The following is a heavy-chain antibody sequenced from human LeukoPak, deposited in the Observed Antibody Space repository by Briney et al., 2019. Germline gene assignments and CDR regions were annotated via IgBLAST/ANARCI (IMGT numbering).Heavy chain of an antibody. CDR1: GFTFSSYS. CDR2: ISSSSTI. CDR3: AREALIAVAGTFDY. Sequence: PGGSLRLSCAASGFTFSSYSMNWVRQAPGKGLEWVSYISSSSTIYYADSVKGRFTISRDNAKNSLYLQMNSLRAEDTAVYYCAREALIAVAGTFDYWGQGTLVTVSS. D-gene: IGHD6-19*01. J-gene: IGHJ4*02. V-gene: IGHV3-48*01.